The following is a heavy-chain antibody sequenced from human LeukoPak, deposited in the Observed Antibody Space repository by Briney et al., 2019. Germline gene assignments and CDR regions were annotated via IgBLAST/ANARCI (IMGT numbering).Heavy chain of an antibody. CDR2: ISSDRRST. V-gene: IGHV3-23*01. Sequence: GGSLRLSCAASAFTFSSYAMSWVRQAPGKGLEWVSAISSDRRSTYYADSVKGRFTISRDNSKNTLFLQMNSLRVEDTAVYYCARACSDRSCYLAAFDLWGQGTMVTVSS. CDR1: AFTFSSYA. CDR3: ARACSDRSCYLAAFDL. D-gene: IGHD2-15*01. J-gene: IGHJ3*01.